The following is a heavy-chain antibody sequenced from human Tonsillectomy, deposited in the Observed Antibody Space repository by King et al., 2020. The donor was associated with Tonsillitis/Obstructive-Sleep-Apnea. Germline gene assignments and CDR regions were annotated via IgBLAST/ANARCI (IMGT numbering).Heavy chain of an antibody. J-gene: IGHJ4*02. CDR3: AKALRTYCSYSSCSFDY. Sequence: VQLVESGGGLVQPGRSLRLSCAASGFTFDDYAMHWVRQAPGKGLEWVSGIIWNSGSIGYADSVKGRFTISRDNAKSSLYLQMNSLRAEDTALYYCAKALRTYCSYSSCSFDYWGQGTLVTVSS. CDR1: GFTFDDYA. CDR2: IIWNSGSI. V-gene: IGHV3-9*01. D-gene: IGHD2-2*01.